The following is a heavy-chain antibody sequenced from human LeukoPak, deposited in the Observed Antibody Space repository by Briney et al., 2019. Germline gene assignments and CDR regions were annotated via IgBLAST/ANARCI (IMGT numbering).Heavy chain of an antibody. J-gene: IGHJ5*02. V-gene: IGHV4-34*01. CDR2: MYHSGTT. CDR1: GGSFSGYY. Sequence: PSETLSLTCALYGGSFSGYYWGWIRQPPGKGLEWIGSMYHSGTTNYNPSLKSRVTISVDTSKNQFSVRLTSVTATDTAVYYCARFSVSQAWFDPWGQGTLVTVSS. D-gene: IGHD2-8*01. CDR3: ARFSVSQAWFDP.